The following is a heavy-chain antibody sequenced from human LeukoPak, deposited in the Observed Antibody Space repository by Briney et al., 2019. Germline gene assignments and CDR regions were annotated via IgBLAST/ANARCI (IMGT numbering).Heavy chain of an antibody. D-gene: IGHD6-19*01. J-gene: IGHJ4*02. CDR3: AKCGNSGCHLFDY. CDR1: GFTFNTNA. CDR2: ISGRTGGT. V-gene: IGHV3-23*01. Sequence: GGSLRLSCAASGFTFNTNAMSWVRQAPGKGLEWVSGISGRTGGTYYADSVKGRFTISRDNSKSTLYLQMDSLRAEDTAAYYCAKCGNSGCHLFDYWGQGTLVTVSS.